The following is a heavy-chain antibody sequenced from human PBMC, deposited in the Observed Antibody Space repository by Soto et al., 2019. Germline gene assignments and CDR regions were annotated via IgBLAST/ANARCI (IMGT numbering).Heavy chain of an antibody. D-gene: IGHD6-13*01. CDR3: ARDPYSSSWFVSPYFDY. J-gene: IGHJ4*02. V-gene: IGHV3-30-3*01. CDR2: ISYDGSNK. CDR1: GFTFSSYA. Sequence: PGGSLRLSCAASGFTFSSYAMHWVRQAPGKGLEWVAVISYDGSNKYYADSVKGRFTISRDNSKNTLYLRMNSLRPEDTAVYYCARDPYSSSWFVSPYFDYWGQGTLVTVSS.